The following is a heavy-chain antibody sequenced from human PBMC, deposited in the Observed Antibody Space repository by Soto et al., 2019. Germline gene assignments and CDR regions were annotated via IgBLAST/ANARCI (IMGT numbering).Heavy chain of an antibody. CDR3: ARVKYYYGSGSYYSVGRYYFDY. CDR1: GGSFSGYY. J-gene: IGHJ4*02. V-gene: IGHV4-34*01. D-gene: IGHD3-10*01. CDR2: INHSGST. Sequence: SETLSLTCAVYGGSFSGYYWSWIRQPPGKGLEWIGEINHSGSTNYNPSLKSRVTISVDTSKNQFSLKLSSVTAADTAVYYCARVKYYYGSGSYYSVGRYYFDYWGQGALVTVSS.